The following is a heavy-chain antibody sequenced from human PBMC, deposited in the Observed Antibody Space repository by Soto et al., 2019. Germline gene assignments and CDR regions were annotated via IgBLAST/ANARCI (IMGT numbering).Heavy chain of an antibody. CDR2: ISYSGTT. CDR1: GGSLSSYY. J-gene: IGHJ4*02. CDR3: ARALEGIDY. V-gene: IGHV4-59*12. D-gene: IGHD1-1*01. Sequence: SETLSLTCTVSGGSLSSYYWSWIRRPPGMGLEWIASISYSGTTNYNSSLKSRVTISIDTSKNQFSLKLSSVTAADTAVYYCARALEGIDYWGQGTLVTVSS.